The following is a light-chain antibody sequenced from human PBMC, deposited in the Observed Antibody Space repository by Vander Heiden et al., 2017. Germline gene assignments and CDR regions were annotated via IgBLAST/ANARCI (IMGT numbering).Light chain of an antibody. Sequence: EIAMTHSPATLSVSPGYRATLSCRASQSVSSNLAWYQQKPGQAPRLLIYGASTRATGIPARFSGSGSGTEFTLTISSLQSEDFAVYYCQQYNNWPPWTFGQGTKVEIK. CDR1: QSVSSN. CDR3: QQYNNWPPWT. J-gene: IGKJ1*01. V-gene: IGKV3-15*01. CDR2: GAS.